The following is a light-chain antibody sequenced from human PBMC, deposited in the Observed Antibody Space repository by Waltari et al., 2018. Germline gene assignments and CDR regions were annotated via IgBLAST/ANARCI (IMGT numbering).Light chain of an antibody. CDR2: AAS. CDR1: QSISKY. V-gene: IGKV3-20*01. Sequence: EIVLTQSTGTLSFSPGERATLSCRASQSISKYLAWYQQRPGQAPRRLIYAASNRATGIPDRFSGGGSGTDFSLTSSRLEPEDFAVYYCQHHVRLPATFGQGTKVEIK. CDR3: QHHVRLPAT. J-gene: IGKJ1*01.